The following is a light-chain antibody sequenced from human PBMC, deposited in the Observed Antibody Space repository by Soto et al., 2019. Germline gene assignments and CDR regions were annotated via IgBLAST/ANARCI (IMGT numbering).Light chain of an antibody. J-gene: IGLJ2*01. CDR2: EVG. CDR3: SSYAGNKVV. CDR1: SSDVGGYDY. V-gene: IGLV2-8*01. Sequence: QSALTQPPSASGSLGQSVTITCTGTSSDVGGYDYVSWYQQHPGKAPKFIIYEVGKRPSGVPDRFSGSKSGHTASLTVSGLQAEDEADYHCSSYAGNKVVFGGGTKLTVL.